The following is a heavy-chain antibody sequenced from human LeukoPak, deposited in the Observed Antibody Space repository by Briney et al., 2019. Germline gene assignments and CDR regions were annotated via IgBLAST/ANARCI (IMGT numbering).Heavy chain of an antibody. CDR3: ARGQGTGY. CDR2: IKQDGSEK. J-gene: IGHJ4*02. Sequence: TGGSLRLSCAASGFTFSNFWMSWVRQAPGKGLEWVANIKQDGSEKYYVDSVKGRFTISRDNAKKSPYLQMNSLRAEDTAVYYCARGQGTGYWGQGALVTVSS. CDR1: GFTFSNFW. V-gene: IGHV3-7*01. D-gene: IGHD1-14*01.